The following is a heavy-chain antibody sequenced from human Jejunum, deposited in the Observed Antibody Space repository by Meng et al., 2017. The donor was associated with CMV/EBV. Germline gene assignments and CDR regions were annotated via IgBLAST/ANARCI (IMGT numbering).Heavy chain of an antibody. V-gene: IGHV1-2*02. Sequence: KASGFTLIDHFMHWVRQAPGQQGLGWMGWIHPNTGATHYAQKFQGRVTLTRDTSISTVFMELSSLTSDDTAVYYCARDYNFGPDYWGQGTLVTVSS. D-gene: IGHD1-1*01. CDR2: IHPNTGAT. CDR1: GFTLIDHF. J-gene: IGHJ4*02. CDR3: ARDYNFGPDY.